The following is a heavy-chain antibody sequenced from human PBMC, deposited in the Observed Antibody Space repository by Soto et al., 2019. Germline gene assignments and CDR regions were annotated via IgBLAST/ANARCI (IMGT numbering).Heavy chain of an antibody. CDR3: ARHIVEVPSVMILGFDP. Sequence: PSETLSLTCTVSGGSISTSNYYWGWIRQPPGKGLEWIGSISYSGSTYYNPSLKSRVTISVDTSQNHFSLKLSSVTAADTAVYYCARHIVEVPSVMILGFDPWCQGTLLTVSS. CDR1: GGSISTSNYY. J-gene: IGHJ5*02. D-gene: IGHD2-2*01. CDR2: ISYSGST. V-gene: IGHV4-39*01.